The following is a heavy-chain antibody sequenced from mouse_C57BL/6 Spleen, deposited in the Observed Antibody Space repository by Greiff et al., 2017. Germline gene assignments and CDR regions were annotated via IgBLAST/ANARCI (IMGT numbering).Heavy chain of an antibody. V-gene: IGHV5-6*01. J-gene: IGHJ2*01. D-gene: IGHD6-5*01. CDR1: GFTFSSYG. CDR3: ARPLSYYFDY. Sequence: EVQRVESGGDLAKPGGSLKLSCAASGFTFSSYGMSWVRQTPDKRLEWVATISSGGSYTYYPDSVKGRFTISRDNAKNTLYLQMSSLKSEDTAMYYCARPLSYYFDYWGQGTTLTVSS. CDR2: ISSGGSYT.